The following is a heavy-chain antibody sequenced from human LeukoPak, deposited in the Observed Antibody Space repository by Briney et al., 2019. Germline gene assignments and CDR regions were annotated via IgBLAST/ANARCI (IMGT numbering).Heavy chain of an antibody. CDR1: GFTFSSYG. CDR2: IRYDGSNK. D-gene: IGHD2-21*01. CDR3: ANQHMDYFDY. Sequence: AGGSLRLSCAASGFTFSSYGMHWVRQAPGKGLEWVAFIRYDGSNKYYADSVKGRFTISRDNSRKTLYLQMNSLRPEDTAVYYCANQHMDYFDYWGQGTLVTVSS. J-gene: IGHJ4*02. V-gene: IGHV3-30*02.